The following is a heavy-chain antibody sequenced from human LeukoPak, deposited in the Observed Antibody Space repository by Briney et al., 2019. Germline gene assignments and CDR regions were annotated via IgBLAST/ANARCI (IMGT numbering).Heavy chain of an antibody. V-gene: IGHV5-51*01. CDR1: GYSFTSYW. CDR3: ARLYDDRYSSSWSFDY. CDR2: IYPGDSDT. J-gene: IGHJ4*02. D-gene: IGHD6-13*01. Sequence: GESLKISCKGSGYSFTSYWIGWVRQMPGKGLEWMGIIYPGDSDTRYSPSFQGQVTISADKSISTAYLQWSSLKASDTAMYYCARLYDDRYSSSWSFDYWGQGTLVTVSS.